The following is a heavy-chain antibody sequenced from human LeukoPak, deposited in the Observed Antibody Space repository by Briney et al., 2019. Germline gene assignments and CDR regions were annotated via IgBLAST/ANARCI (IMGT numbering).Heavy chain of an antibody. D-gene: IGHD6-13*01. Sequence: GGSLRLSCAASGFTFSSYGMHWVRQAPGKGLEWVAVISYDGSNKYYADSVKGRFTISRDNSKNTLYLQMNSLRAEDTAVYYCAKADIAAAGTDAAFDIWGQGTMVTVSS. V-gene: IGHV3-30*18. CDR2: ISYDGSNK. J-gene: IGHJ3*02. CDR1: GFTFSSYG. CDR3: AKADIAAAGTDAAFDI.